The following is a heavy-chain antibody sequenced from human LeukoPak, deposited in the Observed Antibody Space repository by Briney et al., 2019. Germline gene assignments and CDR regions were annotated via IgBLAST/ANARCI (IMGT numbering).Heavy chain of an antibody. V-gene: IGHV4-59*08. Sequence: SETLSLTCTVSGGSISSYYWSWIRQPPGKGLEWIGYIYYSGGTNYNPSLKSRVTISVDTSKNQFSLKLSSVTAADTAVYYCARHSEQQLDFDYWGQGTLVTVSS. CDR3: ARHSEQQLDFDY. CDR1: GGSISSYY. CDR2: IYYSGGT. D-gene: IGHD6-13*01. J-gene: IGHJ4*02.